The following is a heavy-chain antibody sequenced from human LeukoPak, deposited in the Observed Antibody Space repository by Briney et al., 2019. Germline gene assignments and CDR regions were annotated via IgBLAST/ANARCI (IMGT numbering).Heavy chain of an antibody. CDR3: ARGRERGFDP. Sequence: ASVKVSCKASGGTFISYAISWVRQAPGQGLEWMGRIIPILGIANYAQKFQGRVTITADKSTSTAYVELSSLRSEDTAVYYCARGRERGFDPWGQGTLVTVSS. D-gene: IGHD1-26*01. CDR2: IIPILGIA. CDR1: GGTFISYA. J-gene: IGHJ5*02. V-gene: IGHV1-69*04.